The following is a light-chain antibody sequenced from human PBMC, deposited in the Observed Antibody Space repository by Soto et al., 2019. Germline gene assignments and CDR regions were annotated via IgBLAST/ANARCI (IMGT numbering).Light chain of an antibody. J-gene: IGKJ1*01. Sequence: EIVMTQSPATLSVSPGERATLSCRASQSVNSNLAWYQHKPGQAPRLLIYGASSRATGIPARFGGSGSGTEFTLTISSLQSEDFAVYYCQKYKDWPLWTFGQGTNVEIE. CDR1: QSVNSN. CDR2: GAS. CDR3: QKYKDWPLWT. V-gene: IGKV3-15*01.